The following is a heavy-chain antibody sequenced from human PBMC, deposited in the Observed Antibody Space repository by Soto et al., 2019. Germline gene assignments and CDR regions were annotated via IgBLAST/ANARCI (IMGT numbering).Heavy chain of an antibody. J-gene: IGHJ4*02. CDR2: INAGNGNT. V-gene: IGHV1-3*01. D-gene: IGHD2-2*01. CDR3: ARNWRSTSLITEGFDY. Sequence: ASVKVSCKASGYTFTSYAIHWVRQAPGQRLEWMGWINAGNGNTKYSQKFQGRVTITRDTSASTAYMELSSLRSEDTAVYYCARNWRSTSLITEGFDYWGQGTLVTVSS. CDR1: GYTFTSYA.